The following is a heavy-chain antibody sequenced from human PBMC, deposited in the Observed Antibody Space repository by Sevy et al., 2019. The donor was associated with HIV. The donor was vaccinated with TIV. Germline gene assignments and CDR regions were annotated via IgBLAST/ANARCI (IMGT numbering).Heavy chain of an antibody. CDR1: GFTFSSYS. CDR3: ARDSDDILTGSDY. V-gene: IGHV3-21*01. CDR2: ISSSSSYI. D-gene: IGHD3-9*01. Sequence: GGSLRLSCAASGFTFSSYSMNWVRQAPGKGLEWVSSISSSSSYIYYADSVKGRFTISRDNAKNSLYLQMNSLRAEDTAVYYCARDSDDILTGSDYWGQGTPVTVSS. J-gene: IGHJ4*02.